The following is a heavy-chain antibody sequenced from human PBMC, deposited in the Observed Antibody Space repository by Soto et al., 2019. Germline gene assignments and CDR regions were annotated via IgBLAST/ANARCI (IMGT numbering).Heavy chain of an antibody. J-gene: IGHJ6*04. V-gene: IGHV1-2*04. CDR1: GYTFTGYY. CDR2: INPNSGGT. D-gene: IGHD3-3*01. CDR3: DREASSAYDFCSGPLGLDV. Sequence: ASVQVSCKASGYTFTGYYMHWVRQAPGQGLEWMGWINPNSGGTNYAQKFQGWVTMTRDTSISTAYTELSRLRSDDTAVYYCDREASSAYDFCSGPLGLDVWGEGTTVTVSS.